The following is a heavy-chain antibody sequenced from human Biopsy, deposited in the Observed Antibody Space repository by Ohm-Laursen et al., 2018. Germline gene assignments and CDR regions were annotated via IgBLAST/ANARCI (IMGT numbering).Heavy chain of an antibody. V-gene: IGHV3-30*18. J-gene: IGHJ6*02. CDR3: AKDRYNYTPIGGFSMDV. D-gene: IGHD5-18*01. CDR1: GFAFTNYG. CDR2: IFYDGSNT. Sequence: SLRLSCTASGFAFTNYGMQWVRLAPGKGLEWVAFIFYDGSNTYYADSVKGRFTISRDNSRDTLYLQMSSLRAEDTAVYYCAKDRYNYTPIGGFSMDVWGQGTTVTVSS.